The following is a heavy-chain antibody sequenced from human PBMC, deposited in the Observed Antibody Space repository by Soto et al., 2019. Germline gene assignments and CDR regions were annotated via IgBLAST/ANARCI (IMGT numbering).Heavy chain of an antibody. CDR2: TRNKANSYTT. CDR3: ARGSKSFDS. V-gene: IGHV3-72*01. J-gene: IGHJ4*02. CDR1: GFTFSDYY. Sequence: EVQLVESGGGLVQPGGSLRLSCAASGFTFSDYYMDWVRQAPGKGLEWVGRTRNKANSYTTEYAASVKGRFTISRDESKNSLYLQMNSLKTEDTAVYYCARGSKSFDSWGQGTLVTVSS.